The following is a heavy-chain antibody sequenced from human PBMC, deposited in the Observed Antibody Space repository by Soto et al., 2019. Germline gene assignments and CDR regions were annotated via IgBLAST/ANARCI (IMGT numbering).Heavy chain of an antibody. V-gene: IGHV4-4*07. CDR3: ARERGGYSNYVSLRYYYCYYGMDV. Sequence: QVQLQESGPGLVKPSETLSLTCTVSGRSISSYYWSWIRQPAGKGLEWLGRIYTSGGTNYKPSIKSRVTMPVCTSKMRFPLELGSVTALGTAVYYCARERGGYSNYVSLRYYYCYYGMDVWGQGATVTVSS. D-gene: IGHD4-4*01. J-gene: IGHJ6*01. CDR1: GRSISSYY. CDR2: IYTSGGT.